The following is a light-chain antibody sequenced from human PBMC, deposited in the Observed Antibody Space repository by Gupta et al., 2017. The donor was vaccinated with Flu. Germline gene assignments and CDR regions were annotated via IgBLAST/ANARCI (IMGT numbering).Light chain of an antibody. V-gene: IGKV3-15*01. CDR2: GAS. Sequence: EIAMTQSPATLSVSPGERATLSCRASQSVSSNLAWYQQKPGQAPRLLIYGASTRATGIPARFSGSGSGTEFTLTISSLQSEDFAVYYCQQYNNWPPWTFSQGTKVEIK. CDR3: QQYNNWPPWT. J-gene: IGKJ1*01. CDR1: QSVSSN.